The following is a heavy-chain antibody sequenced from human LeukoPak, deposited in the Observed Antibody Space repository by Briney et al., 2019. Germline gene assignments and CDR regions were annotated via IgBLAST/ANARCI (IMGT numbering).Heavy chain of an antibody. CDR1: GFTFNIYH. Sequence: GGSLRLSCAASGFTFNIYHMNWVRRAPGKGLEWVSFISSSSDYIYYADSVKGRFTISRDNAKNSLYLQMNSLRAEDTAVYYCARVDHFDYWGQGTLVTVSS. J-gene: IGHJ4*02. CDR2: ISSSSDYI. CDR3: ARVDHFDY. V-gene: IGHV3-21*01.